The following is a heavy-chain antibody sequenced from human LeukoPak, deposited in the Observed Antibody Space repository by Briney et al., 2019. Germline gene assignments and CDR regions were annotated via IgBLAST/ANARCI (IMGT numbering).Heavy chain of an antibody. CDR2: TNIDGRTS. V-gene: IGHV3-74*01. CDR1: GFTFRNYW. D-gene: IGHD4/OR15-4a*01. CDR3: ARAPMVRANVVDY. J-gene: IGHJ4*02. Sequence: PGGSLRLSCAASGFTFRNYWMHWVRQAPGKGLVWVSRTNIDGRTSTYADSVQGRFSISRDNAKNTLYQQMNSLRAEDTAVYYCARAPMVRANVVDYWGQGTLVTVSS.